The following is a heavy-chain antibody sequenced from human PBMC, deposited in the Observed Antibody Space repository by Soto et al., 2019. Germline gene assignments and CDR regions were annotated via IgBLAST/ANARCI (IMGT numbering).Heavy chain of an antibody. J-gene: IGHJ5*02. Sequence: WGPLRLSCGALGFSCRDYGSHWVRKANGKGLEWVALISYDGSNKFYADSVKGRFTISRDNSKNTLYLQVNSLRAEDTAVYYCAKDLFSGGSYPNWFDPWGQGTLVTVSS. D-gene: IGHD1-26*01. CDR3: AKDLFSGGSYPNWFDP. CDR2: ISYDGSNK. V-gene: IGHV3-30*18. CDR1: GFSCRDYG.